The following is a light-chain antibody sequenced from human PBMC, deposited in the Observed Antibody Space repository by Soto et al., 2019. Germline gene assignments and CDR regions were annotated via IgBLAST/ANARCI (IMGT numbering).Light chain of an antibody. CDR3: QQYGSSQS. CDR1: QSVSSSY. J-gene: IGKJ1*01. CDR2: GAS. V-gene: IGKV3-20*01. Sequence: EIVLTQSPGTLSLSPGERATLSCRASQSVSSSYLAWYQQKPGQAPRRLIYGASSRATGIPDRFSGSGSGTDFTLTISRLEPEDFAVDYCQQYGSSQSFGQGTKVEIK.